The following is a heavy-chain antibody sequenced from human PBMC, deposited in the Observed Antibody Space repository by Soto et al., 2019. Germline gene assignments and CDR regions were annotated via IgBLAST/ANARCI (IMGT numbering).Heavy chain of an antibody. CDR1: GFTFSSYA. CDR2: ISGSGGST. CDR3: AKSGEAPRSSGWDSLHFKPFDY. J-gene: IGHJ4*02. Sequence: GGSLRLSCAASGFTFSSYAMSWVRQAPGKGLEWVSAISGSGGSTYYADSVKGRFTISRDNSKNTLYLQMNSLRAEDTAVYYCAKSGEAPRSSGWDSLHFKPFDYWGQGTLVTVSS. V-gene: IGHV3-23*01. D-gene: IGHD6-19*01.